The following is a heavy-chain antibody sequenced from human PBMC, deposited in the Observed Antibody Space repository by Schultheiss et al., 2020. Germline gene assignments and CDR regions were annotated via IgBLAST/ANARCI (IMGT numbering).Heavy chain of an antibody. V-gene: IGHV3-23*01. Sequence: GGSLRLSCVASGFTFSSSAMSWVRQAPGRGLEWVSGLSSSGTSTYYADSVKGRFTISRDNSKNTLFLQMNSLRAEDTAVYYCAKSVAGLLEYWGQGTLVTVSS. D-gene: IGHD6-19*01. CDR2: LSSSGTST. CDR3: AKSVAGLLEY. J-gene: IGHJ4*02. CDR1: GFTFSSSA.